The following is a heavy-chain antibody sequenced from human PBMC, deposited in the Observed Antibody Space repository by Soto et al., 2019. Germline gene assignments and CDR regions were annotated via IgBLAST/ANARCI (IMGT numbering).Heavy chain of an antibody. V-gene: IGHV1-69*01. J-gene: IGHJ4*02. CDR3: ARGRDGSNSYFDY. CDR2: IVPIFGKA. D-gene: IGHD4-4*01. CDR1: GGTFSDSV. Sequence: QVQLVQSGPEVKKPGSSVKVSCKASGGTFSDSVTTWVRQAPGQGLEWMGGIVPIFGKANLAEKFQDRVTITADESTSTAYMELSSLRSDDSAVYYCARGRDGSNSYFDYWGQGTLVTVSS.